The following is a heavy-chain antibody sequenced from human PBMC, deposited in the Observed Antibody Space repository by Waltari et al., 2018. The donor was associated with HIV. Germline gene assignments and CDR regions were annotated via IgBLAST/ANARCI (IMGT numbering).Heavy chain of an antibody. CDR2: IYHSGST. CDR3: ASRCHSPVQVPGIAAAGCYGMDV. J-gene: IGHJ6*02. Sequence: QVQLQESGPGLVKPSETLSLTCTVSGYSISSGYYWGWIRRPPGKGREWSGSIYHSGSTYYNPSLKSRVTISVDTSKNQFSLKLSSVTAADTAVYYCASRCHSPVQVPGIAAAGCYGMDVWGQGTTVTVSS. V-gene: IGHV4-38-2*02. CDR1: GYSISSGYY. D-gene: IGHD6-13*01.